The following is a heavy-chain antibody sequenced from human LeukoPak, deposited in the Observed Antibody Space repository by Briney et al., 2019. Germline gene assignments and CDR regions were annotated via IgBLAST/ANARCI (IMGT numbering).Heavy chain of an antibody. J-gene: IGHJ4*02. CDR2: INPNSGGT. CDR1: GYTFTGNF. CDR3: AREIWYYDS. V-gene: IGHV1-2*02. D-gene: IGHD3-16*01. Sequence: ASVKVSCKASGYTFTGNFRHWVRQAPGQGLEWMGWINPNSGGTNYAQKFQGRVTMTRDTSISTAYMELSGLISDDTAVYYCAREIWYYDSWGQGTLVTVSS.